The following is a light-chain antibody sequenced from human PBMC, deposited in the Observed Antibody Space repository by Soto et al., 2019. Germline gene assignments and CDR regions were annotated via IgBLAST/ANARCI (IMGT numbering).Light chain of an antibody. CDR2: GAS. J-gene: IGKJ4*01. CDR1: QSVSDNY. V-gene: IGKV3-20*01. CDR3: QQYGGSPRVS. Sequence: EIVLTQSPGALSLSPGERATLSCRASQSVSDNYLAWYQQKPGQAPRLLIYGASIRATGIPDRFSGSGSGADFTLTISRLEPEDFAVYYCQQYGGSPRVSFGGGTKVRSN.